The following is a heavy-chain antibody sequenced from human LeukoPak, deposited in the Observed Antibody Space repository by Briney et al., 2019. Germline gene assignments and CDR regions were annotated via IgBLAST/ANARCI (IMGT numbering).Heavy chain of an antibody. CDR2: IYSSGST. CDR3: ARLNGDGFDI. J-gene: IGHJ3*02. V-gene: IGHV4-4*07. CDR1: GVSLGEHY. D-gene: IGHD2-8*01. Sequence: SETLSLTCSVSGVSLGEHYWYWIRQSAGKRLEWIGRIYSSGSTNYAPTLKSRVTMSIGTSKRHLSLKLSSVTAADTAVYYCARLNGDGFDIWGQGTKVTVSS.